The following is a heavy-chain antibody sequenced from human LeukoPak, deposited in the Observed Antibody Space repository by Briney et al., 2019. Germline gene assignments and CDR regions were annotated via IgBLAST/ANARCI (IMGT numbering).Heavy chain of an antibody. J-gene: IGHJ4*02. CDR2: TYSGGSA. CDR1: GFTASSDH. V-gene: IGHV3-53*01. CDR3: ARVWELSFDH. Sequence: GGSLRLSCAASGFTASSDHMSWVRQAPGKGLEWVSVTYSGGSAYYADSVKGRFTISRDNANNMVYLQMNSLRGEDTAVYYCARVWELSFDHWGQGILVTVSS. D-gene: IGHD1-26*01.